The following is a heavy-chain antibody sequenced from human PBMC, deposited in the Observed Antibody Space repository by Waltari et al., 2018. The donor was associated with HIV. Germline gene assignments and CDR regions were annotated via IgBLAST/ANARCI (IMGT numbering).Heavy chain of an antibody. J-gene: IGHJ3*01. V-gene: IGHV3-33*01. CDR1: GFRVSDYA. CDR2: IWEDGSKK. Sequence: VQLEESGGGVVKPGRSRGLPCAASGFRVSDYAMHWVRQAPGKGMQWVGVIWEDGSKKEYSDSVKGRFTISKDNSKNTLCLQMNSLRVDDTAVYFCARVPFASSWSADSFDVWGPGTRITVSS. D-gene: IGHD6-13*01. CDR3: ARVPFASSWSADSFDV.